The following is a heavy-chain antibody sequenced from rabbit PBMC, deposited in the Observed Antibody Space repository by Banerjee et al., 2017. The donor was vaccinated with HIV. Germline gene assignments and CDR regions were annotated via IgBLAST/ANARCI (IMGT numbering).Heavy chain of an antibody. Sequence: QEQLEESGGGLVKPEGSLTLTCKASGFDLSSYYYMCWVRQAPGEGLEWIGCIYTGSGSTYYASWAKGRFTISKTSSTTVTLQMTSLTAADTATYFCARGGVGTTYPYGGMDLWGPGTLVTVS. CDR1: GFDLSSYYY. D-gene: IGHD8-1*01. CDR3: ARGGVGTTYPYGGMDL. V-gene: IGHV1S45*01. J-gene: IGHJ6*01. CDR2: IYTGSGST.